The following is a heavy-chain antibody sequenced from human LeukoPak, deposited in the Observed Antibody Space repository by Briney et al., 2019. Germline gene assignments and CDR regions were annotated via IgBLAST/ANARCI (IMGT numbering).Heavy chain of an antibody. Sequence: TGGSLRLSCAASGFTVSSNYMSWVRQAPGKGLEWVSVIYSGGSTYYADSVKGRFTISRDNSKNTLYLQMSSLRAEDTAVYYCARGPLYHLADRAFDYWGQGTLVTVSS. CDR1: GFTVSSNY. CDR2: IYSGGST. J-gene: IGHJ4*02. V-gene: IGHV3-53*01. D-gene: IGHD1-14*01. CDR3: ARGPLYHLADRAFDY.